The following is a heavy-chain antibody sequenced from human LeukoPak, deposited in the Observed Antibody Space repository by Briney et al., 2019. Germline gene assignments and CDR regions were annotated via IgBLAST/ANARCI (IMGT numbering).Heavy chain of an antibody. CDR3: AREVVVVPDYYYYGLDV. J-gene: IGHJ6*02. Sequence: GGSLRLSCAASGFTFSDYYMTWIRQAPGKGLEYVSHISRSGTSLYYGDSVEGRFSISRDNAKNSLYLQMDRLRVEDTAVYYCAREVVVVPDYYYYGLDVWGQGTTVTVSS. V-gene: IGHV3-11*04. CDR2: ISRSGTSL. D-gene: IGHD2-2*01. CDR1: GFTFSDYY.